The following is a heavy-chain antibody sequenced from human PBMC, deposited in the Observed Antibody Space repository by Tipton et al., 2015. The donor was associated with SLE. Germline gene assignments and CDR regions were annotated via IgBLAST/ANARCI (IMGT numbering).Heavy chain of an antibody. CDR1: GFTVSSNY. CDR3: ARLFSPTPYGDYVYFDY. Sequence: LRLSCAASGFTVSSNYMSWVRQAPGKGLEWIGNVYHTGSAYYNPSLQSRAIISVDTSKNQFSLKLTSVTAADTAVYYCARLFSPTPYGDYVYFDYWGQGTLVTVSS. V-gene: IGHV4-38-2*01. D-gene: IGHD4-17*01. J-gene: IGHJ4*02. CDR2: VYHTGSA.